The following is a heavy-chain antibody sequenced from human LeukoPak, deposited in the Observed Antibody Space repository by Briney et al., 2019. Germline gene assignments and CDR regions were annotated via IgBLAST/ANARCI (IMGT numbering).Heavy chain of an antibody. V-gene: IGHV4-61*02. CDR2: IYTSGST. CDR3: ARDSDSYWYFDR. D-gene: IGHD3-22*01. Sequence: SQTLSLTCTVSGGSISSGSYYWSWIRQTAGKGLEWIGRIYTSGSTNYNPSLKSRVTISVDASKNQFSLKLSSVTAADTAVYYCARDSDSYWYFDRWGRGTLVTVSS. J-gene: IGHJ2*01. CDR1: GGSISSGSYY.